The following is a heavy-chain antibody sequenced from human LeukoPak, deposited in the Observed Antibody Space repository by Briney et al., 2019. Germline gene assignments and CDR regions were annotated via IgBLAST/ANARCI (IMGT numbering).Heavy chain of an antibody. D-gene: IGHD3-22*01. CDR2: INPNSGGT. CDR3: ARDPSVYYYDSSGYYTYYYYYYMDV. J-gene: IGHJ6*03. Sequence: ASVKVSCKASGYTFTSYGISWVRQAPGQGLEWMGWINPNSGGTNYAQKFQGRVTMTRDTSISTAYMELSRLRSDDTAVYYCARDPSVYYYDSSGYYTYYYYYYMDVWGKGTTVTISS. V-gene: IGHV1-2*02. CDR1: GYTFTSYG.